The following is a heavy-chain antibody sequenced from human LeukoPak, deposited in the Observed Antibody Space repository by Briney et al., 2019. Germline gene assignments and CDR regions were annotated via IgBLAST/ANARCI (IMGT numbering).Heavy chain of an antibody. J-gene: IGHJ4*02. CDR3: ARHKSGWYNRLDFFDY. V-gene: IGHV4-34*01. Sequence: SETLSLTCAVYGGSFSGYYWSWIRQPPGKGLEWIGEINHSGSTNYNPSLKSRVTISVDTSKNQVSPKVTSVSAADTAMYYCARHKSGWYNRLDFFDYWGQGILVTVSS. CDR1: GGSFSGYY. CDR2: INHSGST. D-gene: IGHD6-19*01.